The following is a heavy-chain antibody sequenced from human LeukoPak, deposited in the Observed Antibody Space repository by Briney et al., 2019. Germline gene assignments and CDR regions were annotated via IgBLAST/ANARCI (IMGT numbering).Heavy chain of an antibody. V-gene: IGHV4-30-4*01. CDR2: IYYSGST. J-gene: IGHJ4*02. CDR3: AREVVPAAIQPDY. D-gene: IGHD2-2*01. Sequence: SETLSLTCTVSGGSISSGDYNWSWIRQPPGKGLEWIGYIYYSGSTYYNPSLKSRVTISVDTSKNQFSLKLSSVTAADTAVYYCAREVVPAAIQPDYWGQGTLVTVSS. CDR1: GGSISSGDYN.